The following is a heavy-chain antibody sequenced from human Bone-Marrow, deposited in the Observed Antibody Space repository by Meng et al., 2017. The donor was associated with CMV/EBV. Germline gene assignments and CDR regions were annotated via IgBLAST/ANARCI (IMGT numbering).Heavy chain of an antibody. CDR1: GFTFSSYA. CDR3: ARVNSSGSGWYNYYYYYGMDV. D-gene: IGHD6-19*01. Sequence: GESLKISCAASGFTFSSYAMSWVRQAPGKGLEWVSAISGSGGSTYYADSVKGRFTISRDNAKNSLYLQMNSLRAEDTAVYYCARVNSSGSGWYNYYYYYGMDVWGQGTTVTVSS. CDR2: ISGSGGST. J-gene: IGHJ6*02. V-gene: IGHV3-23*01.